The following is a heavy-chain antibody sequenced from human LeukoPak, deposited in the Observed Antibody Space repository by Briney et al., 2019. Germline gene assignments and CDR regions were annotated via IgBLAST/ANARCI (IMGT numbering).Heavy chain of an antibody. Sequence: GGSLRLSCATSGLTFSSYEANWVRQAPGKGLEWISYISSTSYSIYYADSVKGRFTISRDNAKNALYLQMDSLRVEDTGLYYCATSLGPRDYWGQGILVTVSS. CDR2: ISSTSYSI. CDR1: GLTFSSYE. V-gene: IGHV3-48*03. D-gene: IGHD7-27*01. J-gene: IGHJ4*02. CDR3: ATSLGPRDY.